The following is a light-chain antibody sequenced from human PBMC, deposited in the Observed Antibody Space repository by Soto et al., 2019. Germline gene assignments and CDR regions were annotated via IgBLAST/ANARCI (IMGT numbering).Light chain of an antibody. Sequence: DLQMTQSPSSLSASVGDRVTITCRASQSISSYLNWYQQKPGKAPKLLIYAASSLQSGVPSRFSGSGSGTECTLTISSLQPEDFATYYCQQSYRTPLAFGQGTKVEIK. J-gene: IGKJ1*01. CDR1: QSISSY. CDR3: QQSYRTPLA. CDR2: AAS. V-gene: IGKV1-39*01.